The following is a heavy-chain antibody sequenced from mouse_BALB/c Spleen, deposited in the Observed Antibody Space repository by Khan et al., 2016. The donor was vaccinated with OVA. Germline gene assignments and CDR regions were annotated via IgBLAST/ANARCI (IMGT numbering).Heavy chain of an antibody. V-gene: IGHV1-84*02. CDR3: AKGGYYDNSLFDY. D-gene: IGHD1-1*01. CDR2: IDPGSGNT. J-gene: IGHJ2*01. Sequence: QVQLQQSGPELVKPGASVKISCKASGFTFTDYYIHWVKQKPGQGLEWIGWIDPGSGNTKYNEKFKDMATLTVDTSSTTAYMQLSSLTSEDTAVYFCAKGGYYDNSLFDYWGQGTTLTVSS. CDR1: GFTFTDYY.